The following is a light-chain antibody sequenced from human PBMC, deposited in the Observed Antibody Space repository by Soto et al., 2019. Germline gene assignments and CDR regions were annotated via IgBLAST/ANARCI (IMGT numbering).Light chain of an antibody. CDR2: GAS. CDR1: QNIDTW. Sequence: DIQMTQPPSTLSASVGDRVTITCRASQNIDTWLAWYQQKPGKAPNLLIFGASSLGSGVPSRFSGSGSGTEFTLTITSLQPEDFATYYCQQYDMFGPGTKVDIK. V-gene: IGKV1-5*01. CDR3: QQYDM. J-gene: IGKJ1*01.